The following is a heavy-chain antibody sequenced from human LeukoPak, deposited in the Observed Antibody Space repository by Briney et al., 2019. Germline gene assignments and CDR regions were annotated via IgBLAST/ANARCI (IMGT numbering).Heavy chain of an antibody. CDR1: GGSISSSSYY. J-gene: IGHJ4*02. Sequence: PSETLSLTCTVSGGSISSSSYYWGWIRQPPGKGLEWIGSIYYSGRTYYNPSLKSRVTISVDTSKNQFSLKLNSVTAADTAVYYCARILYSNNIDYWGQGTLVTVSS. CDR2: IYYSGRT. CDR3: ARILYSNNIDY. V-gene: IGHV4-39*07. D-gene: IGHD2/OR15-2a*01.